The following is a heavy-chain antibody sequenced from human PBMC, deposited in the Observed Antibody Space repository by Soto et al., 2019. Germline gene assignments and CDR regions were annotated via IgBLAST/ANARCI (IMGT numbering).Heavy chain of an antibody. CDR2: TYSGGST. D-gene: IGHD4-4*01. CDR3: ARVKNSNYYYGMDV. J-gene: IGHJ6*02. CDR1: GFNVSHIY. Sequence: GSLILYCASSGFNVSHIYMSWVRQAPGKGLEWVSVTYSGGSTYYADSVKGRFTISRDNSKNMLHLHMDSLRAEDTAVYYCARVKNSNYYYGMDVWGQGTTVTVSS. V-gene: IGHV3-53*01.